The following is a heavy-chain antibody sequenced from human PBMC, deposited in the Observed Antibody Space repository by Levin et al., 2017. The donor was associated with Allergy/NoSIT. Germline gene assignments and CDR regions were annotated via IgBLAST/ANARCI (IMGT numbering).Heavy chain of an antibody. V-gene: IGHV2-5*02. D-gene: IGHD4-17*01. CDR3: THSRPPLRTRHFDY. Sequence: SGPTLVKPTQTLTLTCSYSGFSLSSPGVGVGWVRQSPGKALEWLALIYWDEDKRYSPSLRSRLTITMDTSKNQVFLRMTNMAPVDTATYYGTHSRPPLRTRHFDYWGQGALVNVSS. J-gene: IGHJ4*02. CDR1: GFSLSSPGVG. CDR2: IYWDEDK.